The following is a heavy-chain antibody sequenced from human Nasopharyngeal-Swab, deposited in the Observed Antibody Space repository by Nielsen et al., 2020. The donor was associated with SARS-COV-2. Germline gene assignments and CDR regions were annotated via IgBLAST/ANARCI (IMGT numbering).Heavy chain of an antibody. CDR1: GFTFSTYA. V-gene: IGHV3-23*01. D-gene: IGHD6-19*01. Sequence: GGSLRLSCVASGFTFSTYAMNWVRQAPGKGLEWVSVISGSGGSTYYADSVKGRFTISRDNSKNTLYLQMNSLTAEDTAVYFCAKGRNRISVTGTLFDYWGQGTLVTVSS. CDR2: ISGSGGST. J-gene: IGHJ4*02. CDR3: AKGRNRISVTGTLFDY.